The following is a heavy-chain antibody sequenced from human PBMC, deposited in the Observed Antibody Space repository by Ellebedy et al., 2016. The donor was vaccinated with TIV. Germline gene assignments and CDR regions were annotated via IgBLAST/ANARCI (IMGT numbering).Heavy chain of an antibody. D-gene: IGHD5-12*01. CDR3: ARERRGPVYYYYYMDV. J-gene: IGHJ6*03. Sequence: GESLKISXAASGFIFSSYGMHWVRQAPGKGLEWVAVISYDGGNKYYADSVKGRFTISRDNSKNTLYLQMNSLRAEDTAVYYCARERRGPVYYYYYMDVWGKGTTVTVSS. V-gene: IGHV3-30*03. CDR1: GFIFSSYG. CDR2: ISYDGGNK.